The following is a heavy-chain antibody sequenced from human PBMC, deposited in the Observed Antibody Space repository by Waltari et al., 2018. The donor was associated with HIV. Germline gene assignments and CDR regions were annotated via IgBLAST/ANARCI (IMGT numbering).Heavy chain of an antibody. Sequence: VQLVESGGGSIKTGGSLRLPCAGSGCSVRNHGMDWVSQGPGKGLVWVALINSDGRTRNYADAVKGRFVISRDNSRNTVYLQLNSVKVEDTAVYFCARASHYIEFSTFDGDYYFDLWGRGTRVAVSS. V-gene: IGHV3-74*01. CDR3: ARASHYIEFSTFDGDYYFDL. J-gene: IGHJ4*02. D-gene: IGHD3-9*01. CDR2: INSDGRTR. CDR1: GCSVRNHG.